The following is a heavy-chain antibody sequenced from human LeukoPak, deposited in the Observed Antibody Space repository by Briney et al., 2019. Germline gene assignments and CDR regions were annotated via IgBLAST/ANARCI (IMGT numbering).Heavy chain of an antibody. J-gene: IGHJ4*02. Sequence: GGSLRLSCAASGFTFSSYSMNWVRQAPGKGLEWVSSISSSSSYIYYADSVKGRFTISRDNAKNSLYLQMNSLRAEDTAVSYCARVATYSSGWVFDYWGQGTLVTVSS. CDR2: ISSSSSYI. D-gene: IGHD6-19*01. CDR3: ARVATYSSGWVFDY. CDR1: GFTFSSYS. V-gene: IGHV3-21*01.